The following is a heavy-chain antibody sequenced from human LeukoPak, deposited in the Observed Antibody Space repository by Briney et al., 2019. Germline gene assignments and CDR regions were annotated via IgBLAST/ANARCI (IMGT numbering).Heavy chain of an antibody. CDR1: GGSFSSSSYY. J-gene: IGHJ4*02. CDR3: ARQWLAFGY. V-gene: IGHV4-39*01. Sequence: SETLSLTCTVSGGSFSSSSYYWGWIRQPPGKGLEWIGSIYYSGSTYYNPSLKSRVTISVDTTNNQFSLKLSSVAAADTAVYYWARQWLAFGYWGQGTLVSISS. D-gene: IGHD6-19*01. CDR2: IYYSGST.